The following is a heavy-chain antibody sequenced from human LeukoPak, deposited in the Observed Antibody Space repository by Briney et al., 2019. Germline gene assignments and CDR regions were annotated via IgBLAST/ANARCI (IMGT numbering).Heavy chain of an antibody. Sequence: GGSLRLSCAASGFTFSSYSMNWVRQAPGKGLEWVSYISGSGTEIYYADSVKGQFTISRDNAKNALYLQMNSLRAEDTAVYYCARDPTGYRYYFDYWGQGTLVTVSS. J-gene: IGHJ4*02. D-gene: IGHD3-9*01. CDR1: GFTFSSYS. V-gene: IGHV3-21*01. CDR3: ARDPTGYRYYFDY. CDR2: ISGSGTEI.